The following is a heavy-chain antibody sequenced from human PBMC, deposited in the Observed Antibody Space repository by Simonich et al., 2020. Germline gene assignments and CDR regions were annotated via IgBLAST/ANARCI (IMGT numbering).Heavy chain of an antibody. CDR3: ARGGLGHWYFDL. V-gene: IGHV1-2*02. J-gene: IGHJ2*01. D-gene: IGHD6-25*01. Sequence: QVQLVQSGAEVKKPGASVKVSCKASGYTFTGYYMHWVRQAPGQGLEWRGWINTNSGGTNYAQNIHGRVTRTRDTSSSTAYMERSRLRSDDTAVYYCARGGLGHWYFDLWGRGTLVTVSS. CDR1: GYTFTGYY. CDR2: INTNSGGT.